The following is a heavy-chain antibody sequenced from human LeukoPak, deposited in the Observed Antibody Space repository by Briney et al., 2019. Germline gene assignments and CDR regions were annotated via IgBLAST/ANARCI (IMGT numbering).Heavy chain of an antibody. CDR3: ARVFQGAVAGGEDV. Sequence: GASVKVSCKASGYTFTSYGISWVRQAPGLGLEWMGWISAYNGNTNYAQKLQGRVTMTTDTSTSTAYMELRSLRSDDTAVYYCARVFQGAVAGGEDVWGQGTTVTVSS. CDR2: ISAYNGNT. V-gene: IGHV1-18*01. J-gene: IGHJ6*02. CDR1: GYTFTSYG. D-gene: IGHD6-19*01.